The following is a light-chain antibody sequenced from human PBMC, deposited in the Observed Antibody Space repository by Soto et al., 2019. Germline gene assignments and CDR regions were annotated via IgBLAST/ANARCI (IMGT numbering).Light chain of an antibody. Sequence: EIVWTQSPGTVSLSPGERAPLSRRASQNVSIGYLAWYQQRPGQAPRLLIYGTTSRASGIPDRFSGSGSGTDFSLTIDRLELEDFVVYYCQQYYDSPRTFGQGTKVDIK. CDR2: GTT. V-gene: IGKV3-20*01. J-gene: IGKJ1*01. CDR3: QQYYDSPRT. CDR1: QNVSIGY.